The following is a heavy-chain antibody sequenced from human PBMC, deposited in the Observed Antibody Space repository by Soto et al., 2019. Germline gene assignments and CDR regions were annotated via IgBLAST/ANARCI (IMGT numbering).Heavy chain of an antibody. CDR1: GFTFSSAS. J-gene: IGHJ5*02. V-gene: IGHV3-15*01. CDR2: IKSKTDGGTT. D-gene: IGHD3-10*01. CDR3: TKDNHYRSGTYFQNWFDP. Sequence: PGGSWRLSCAASGFTFSSASTNWVRQAPGKGLELVGRIKSKTDGGTTDFAAPVKGRFTISRDDSKNTLYLQMNSLKTEDTAMYYCTKDNHYRSGTYFQNWFDPWGRGTLVIVSS.